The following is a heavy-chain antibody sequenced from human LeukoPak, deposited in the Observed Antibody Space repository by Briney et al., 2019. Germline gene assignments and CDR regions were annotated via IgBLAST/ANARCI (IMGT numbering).Heavy chain of an antibody. J-gene: IGHJ6*02. CDR2: ISNSGAGT. V-gene: IGHV3-23*01. D-gene: IGHD5-18*01. CDR1: GFTFSSHA. Sequence: GGSLRLSCAASGFTFSSHAMSWVRQAPGKGLEWVSVISNSGAGTYYADSVKGRFTISRDNSKNTLWLQMNSLRAEDTAVYYCANHRGYSYKYDMDVWGQGPRSPSP. CDR3: ANHRGYSYKYDMDV.